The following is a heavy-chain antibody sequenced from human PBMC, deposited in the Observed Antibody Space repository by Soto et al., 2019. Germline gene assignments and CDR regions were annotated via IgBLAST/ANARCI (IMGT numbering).Heavy chain of an antibody. J-gene: IGHJ6*02. CDR1: GFTFSSYE. V-gene: IGHV3-48*03. CDR3: ARELPPYVDTAIYYYYGMDV. Sequence: GGSLRLSCAASGFTFSSYEMNWVRQAPGKGLEWVSYISSSGSTIYYADSVKGRFTISRDNAKNSLYLQMNSLRAEDTAVYYCARELPPYVDTAIYYYYGMDVWGQGTTVTVSS. D-gene: IGHD5-18*01. CDR2: ISSSGSTI.